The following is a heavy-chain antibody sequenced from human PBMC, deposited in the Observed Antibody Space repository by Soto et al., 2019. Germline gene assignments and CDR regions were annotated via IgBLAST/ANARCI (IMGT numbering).Heavy chain of an antibody. CDR3: AGDYYYGSGTYYNAWFDP. CDR2: IYYSGST. CDR1: GGSVSSGNYY. D-gene: IGHD3-10*01. V-gene: IGHV4-61*01. J-gene: IGHJ5*02. Sequence: QVQLQESGPGLVKPSETLSLTCTVSGGSVSSGNYYWSWIRQPPGKGLEWIGYIYYSGSTNYNPYLKSRVTISIDTSKNQFSLKLSSVTAADTAVYYCAGDYYYGSGTYYNAWFDPWGQGTLVTVSS.